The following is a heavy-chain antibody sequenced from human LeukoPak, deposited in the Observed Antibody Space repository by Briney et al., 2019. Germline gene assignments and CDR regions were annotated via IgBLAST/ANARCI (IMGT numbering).Heavy chain of an antibody. D-gene: IGHD3-3*01. CDR1: GYTFTSYA. Sequence: GASVKVSCKASGYTFTSYAMNWVRQAPGQGLEWMGWINTNTGNPTYAQGFTGRFVFSLGTSVSTAYLQISSLKAEDTAVYYCARGTTYYDFWSGTGGSMDVWGQGTTVTVSS. CDR2: INTNTGNP. V-gene: IGHV7-4-1*02. J-gene: IGHJ6*02. CDR3: ARGTTYYDFWSGTGGSMDV.